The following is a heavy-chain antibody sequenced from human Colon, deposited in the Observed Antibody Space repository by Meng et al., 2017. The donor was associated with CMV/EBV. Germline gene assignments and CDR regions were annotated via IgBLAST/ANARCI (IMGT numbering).Heavy chain of an antibody. CDR2: INTDTGSP. Sequence: SGYTVSGYVMNWVRQAPGQGLEWMGWINTDTGSPTYAQGFTGRFVFSLDTSVSTAYLLISGLEAEDTAVYYCARGGGEIYYGSGTCDSWGQGTLVTVSS. J-gene: IGHJ4*02. D-gene: IGHD3-10*01. CDR1: GYTVSGYV. V-gene: IGHV7-4-1*02. CDR3: ARGGGEIYYGSGTCDS.